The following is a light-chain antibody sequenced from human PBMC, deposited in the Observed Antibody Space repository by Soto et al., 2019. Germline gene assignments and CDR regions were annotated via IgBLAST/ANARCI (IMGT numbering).Light chain of an antibody. Sequence: EIVLTQSPGTLSLSPLEVASVCLMASQSVFNNHIGWYQQKPGQAPRRLIFGASFRATGIPDRFSGSGSGTDFTLTISRLEPEDFAVYYCQQYGSSPTTFGQGTKWIS. CDR1: QSVFNNH. J-gene: IGKJ1*01. V-gene: IGKV3-20*01. CDR3: QQYGSSPTT. CDR2: GAS.